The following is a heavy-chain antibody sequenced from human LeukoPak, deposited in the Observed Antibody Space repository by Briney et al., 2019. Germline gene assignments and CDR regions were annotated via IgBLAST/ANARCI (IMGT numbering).Heavy chain of an antibody. CDR3: ARHLTTVLTGSFDI. J-gene: IGHJ3*02. Sequence: SETLSLTCSVSGDSISGYYWSWFRQPPGKGLEWIGFIYDSRSIKYNPSLQSRVTISLDTSKNQFSLRLSSVTAADTAVYYCARHLTTVLTGSFDIWGQGTMVTVSS. V-gene: IGHV4-59*08. CDR2: IYDSRSI. D-gene: IGHD4-23*01. CDR1: GDSISGYY.